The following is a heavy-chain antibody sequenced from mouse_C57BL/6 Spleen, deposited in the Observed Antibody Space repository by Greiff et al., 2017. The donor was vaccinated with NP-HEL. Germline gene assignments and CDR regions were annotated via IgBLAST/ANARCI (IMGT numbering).Heavy chain of an antibody. V-gene: IGHV14-3*01. D-gene: IGHD2-1*01. J-gene: IGHJ3*01. CDR1: GFNIKNTY. CDR2: IDPANGNT. Sequence: VQLQQSVAELVRPGASVKLSCTASGFNIKNTYMHWVKQRPEQGLEWIGRIDPANGNTKYAPKFQGKATITADTTSNTAYLQLSSLTSEDSAIYYCAGGDYGNYVFAYWGQGTLVTVSA. CDR3: AGGDYGNYVFAY.